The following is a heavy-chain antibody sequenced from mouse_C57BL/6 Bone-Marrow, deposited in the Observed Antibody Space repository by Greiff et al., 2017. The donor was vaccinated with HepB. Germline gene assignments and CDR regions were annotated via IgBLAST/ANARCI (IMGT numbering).Heavy chain of an antibody. CDR3: ARNEPYYAMDY. V-gene: IGHV1-55*01. Sequence: VQLQQSGAELVKPGASVKMSCKASGYTFTSYWITWVKQRPGQGLEWIGDIYPGSGSTNYNEKFKSKATLTVDTSSSTAYMQLSSLTSEDSAVYYCARNEPYYAMDYWGQGTSVTVSS. CDR2: IYPGSGST. J-gene: IGHJ4*01. CDR1: GYTFTSYW.